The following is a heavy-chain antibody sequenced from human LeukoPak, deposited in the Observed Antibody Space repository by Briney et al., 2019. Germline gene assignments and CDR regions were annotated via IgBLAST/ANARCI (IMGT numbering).Heavy chain of an antibody. CDR1: GFTFDVYA. D-gene: IGHD5-24*01. V-gene: IGHV3-43*02. CDR3: AKDNGMGDCDY. J-gene: IGHJ4*02. CDR2: ISGDGGST. Sequence: LAGGSLRLSCAASGFTFDVYAMHWVRQPPGKGLEWVSLISGDGGSTYYADSVKGRFTISRDNSKNSLYLQINSLRTEDTALYYCAKDNGMGDCDYGGQGTLVTVSS.